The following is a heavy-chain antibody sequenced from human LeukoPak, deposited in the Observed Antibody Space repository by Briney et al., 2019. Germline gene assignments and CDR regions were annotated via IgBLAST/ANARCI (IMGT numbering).Heavy chain of an antibody. V-gene: IGHV4-34*01. J-gene: IGHJ4*02. Sequence: SETLSLTCAVYGESLSDYHWNWIRQAPGKGLVWIGEPFRSGTTTPDASLKSRLTMSLDTSTNQFSLKLTSVTAADTAVYYCARGPRRSRRFMELHPGTLYYFKFWGQGAQVIVSS. D-gene: IGHD3-3*01. CDR3: ARGPRRSRRFMELHPGTLYYFKF. CDR1: GESLSDYH. CDR2: PFRSGTT.